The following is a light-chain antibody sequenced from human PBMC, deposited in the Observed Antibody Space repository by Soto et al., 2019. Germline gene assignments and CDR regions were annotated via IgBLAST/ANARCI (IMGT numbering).Light chain of an antibody. CDR1: QSINTW. CDR2: DAS. CDR3: QQYNSYL. J-gene: IGKJ5*01. V-gene: IGKV1-5*01. Sequence: DIHMTQAPSTLSASVGYRVTITCRASQSINTWLAWYQQKPGKAPKLLIYDASNLESGVPSRFSGSGSGTEFTLTISSLQPDDSATYYCQQYNSYLFGQGTRLEIK.